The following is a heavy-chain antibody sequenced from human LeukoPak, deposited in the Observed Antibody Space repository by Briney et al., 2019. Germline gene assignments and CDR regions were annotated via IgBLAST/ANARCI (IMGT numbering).Heavy chain of an antibody. J-gene: IGHJ4*02. CDR3: ARGLGYSYGYGIDY. CDR1: GFTFSNYD. V-gene: IGHV3-33*08. D-gene: IGHD5-18*01. Sequence: GVSLRLSCAASGFTFSNYDMHWVRQAPGKGPEWVAIIWYDGSNKYYAESVEGRFTISRDNSKNTLYLQMNSLRAEDTAVYSCARGLGYSYGYGIDYWGQGTLVTVSS. CDR2: IWYDGSNK.